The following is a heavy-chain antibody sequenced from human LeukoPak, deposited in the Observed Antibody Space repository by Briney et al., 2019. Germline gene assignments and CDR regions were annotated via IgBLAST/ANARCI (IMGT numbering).Heavy chain of an antibody. Sequence: SETLSLTCTVSGYSISSGYYWGWIRQPPGKGLEWIGSIYHSGSTYYNPSLKSRVTISVDTSKNQFSLKLSSVTAADTAVYYCARVEQAYCGGDCFYWYFDLWGRGTLVTVSS. CDR2: IYHSGST. CDR1: GYSISSGYY. J-gene: IGHJ2*01. CDR3: ARVEQAYCGGDCFYWYFDL. D-gene: IGHD2-21*01. V-gene: IGHV4-38-2*02.